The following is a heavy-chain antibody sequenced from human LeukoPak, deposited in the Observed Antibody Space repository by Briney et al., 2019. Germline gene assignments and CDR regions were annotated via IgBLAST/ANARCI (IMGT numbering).Heavy chain of an antibody. V-gene: IGHV1-18*04. D-gene: IGHD6-13*01. CDR1: GYTFSDYA. CDR2: ISAYNGNT. CDR3: AVSPYSSSWYPFDY. Sequence: ASVKVSCKASGYTFSDYAIHWVRQAPGQGLEWMGWISAYNGNTNYAQKLQGRVTMTTDTSTSTAYMELRSLRSDDTAVYYCAVSPYSSSWYPFDYWGQGTLVTVSS. J-gene: IGHJ4*02.